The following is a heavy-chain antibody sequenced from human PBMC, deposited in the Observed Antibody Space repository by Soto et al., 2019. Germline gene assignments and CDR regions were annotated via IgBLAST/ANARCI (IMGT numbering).Heavy chain of an antibody. CDR1: GFAFSSYI. CDR3: ARDHGAYYDFWSGYFDY. CDR2: ISSSSSAI. J-gene: IGHJ4*02. D-gene: IGHD3-3*01. Sequence: GGSLRLSCAASGFAFSSYIMNWVRQAPGKGLEWVSYISSSSSAIYYADSVKGRFTISRDNAKNSLYLQMNSLRAEDTAVYYCARDHGAYYDFWSGYFDYWGQGT. V-gene: IGHV3-48*04.